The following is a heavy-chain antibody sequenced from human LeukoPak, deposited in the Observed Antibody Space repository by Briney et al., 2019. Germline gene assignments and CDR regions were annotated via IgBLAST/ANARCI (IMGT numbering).Heavy chain of an antibody. V-gene: IGHV3-7*01. CDR2: IKQDGSEK. J-gene: IGHJ5*02. CDR1: GFTFTSHW. CDR3: ARGAFDP. Sequence: GGSLRLSCVASGFTFTSHWMSWVRQAPGKGLEWVANIKQDGSEKYYVDSVKGRFTISRDNAKNSVYLQMNSLRAEDTAVYYCARGAFDPWGQGTLVTVSS.